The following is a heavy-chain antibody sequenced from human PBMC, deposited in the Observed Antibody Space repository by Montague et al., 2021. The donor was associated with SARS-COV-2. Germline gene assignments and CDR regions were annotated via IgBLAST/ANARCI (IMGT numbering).Heavy chain of an antibody. D-gene: IGHD4-17*01. Sequence: SETLSLTCAVYGGSFSNYYWSWIRQPPGKGLEWIGEINHSGSTNXXPSLKSRVTISVDTSKNQFSLKLSSVTAADTAVYYCARGGAVTTFFAPKQTRRYNWFDLWGQGTLVTVPS. CDR2: INHSGST. J-gene: IGHJ5*02. V-gene: IGHV4-34*01. CDR3: ARGGAVTTFFAPKQTRRYNWFDL. CDR1: GGSFSNYY.